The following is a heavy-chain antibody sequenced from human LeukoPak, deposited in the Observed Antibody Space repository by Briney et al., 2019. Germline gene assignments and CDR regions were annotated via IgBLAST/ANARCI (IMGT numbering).Heavy chain of an antibody. CDR1: GYSFTNYW. CDR2: IYPGDSDT. Sequence: GESLKISCQVSGYSFTNYWIVWVRQMPGKGLEWMGIIYPGDSDTKYSPSFQGQVTFSADKSINIVYLQWSSLKASDTAMYYCARQGTDYSFDYWGQGTLVTVSS. D-gene: IGHD2-8*02. J-gene: IGHJ4*02. CDR3: ARQGTDYSFDY. V-gene: IGHV5-51*01.